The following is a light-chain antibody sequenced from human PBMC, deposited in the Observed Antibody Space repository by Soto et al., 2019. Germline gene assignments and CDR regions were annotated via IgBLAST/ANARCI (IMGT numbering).Light chain of an antibody. CDR1: QSINTW. Sequence: DIQMTQSPSTLSASVGDRVTITCRASQSINTWLAWYQQKPGKAPNLLIHDASTLESGVPSRFSGSGSGTEFTLTISSLQPNDFATYYCQQYNSYLVTFGQGTRLEIK. CDR3: QQYNSYLVT. V-gene: IGKV1-5*01. J-gene: IGKJ5*01. CDR2: DAS.